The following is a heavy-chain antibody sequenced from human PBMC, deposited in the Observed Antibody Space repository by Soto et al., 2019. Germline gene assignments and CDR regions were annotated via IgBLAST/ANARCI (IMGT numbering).Heavy chain of an antibody. J-gene: IGHJ4*02. CDR1: GYTFTDDY. V-gene: IGHV1-2*04. CDR3: ARALELCPDTTTKTTYFDS. D-gene: IGHD1-7*01. CDR2: INPNSGAT. Sequence: ASVKVSCKASGYTFTDDYINWVRQAPGQGLEWMGWINPNSGATNSAQKFQGWVTMTRDTSITTAYMELSRLISDDTAVYYCARALELCPDTTTKTTYFDSWGQGTPVPVSS.